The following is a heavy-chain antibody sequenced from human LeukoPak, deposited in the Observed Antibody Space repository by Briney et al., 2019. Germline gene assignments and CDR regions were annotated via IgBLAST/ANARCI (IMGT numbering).Heavy chain of an antibody. J-gene: IGHJ4*02. CDR1: GFTFDDYA. CDR3: ARDPPAYSNSTE. V-gene: IGHV3-9*01. D-gene: IGHD4-11*01. Sequence: GRSLRLSCAASGFTFDDYAMHWVRQAPGKGLERVSGISWNSGSIGYADSVKGRFTISRDNSKNTLYLQMNSLRAEDTAVYYCARDPPAYSNSTEWGQGTLVTVSS. CDR2: ISWNSGSI.